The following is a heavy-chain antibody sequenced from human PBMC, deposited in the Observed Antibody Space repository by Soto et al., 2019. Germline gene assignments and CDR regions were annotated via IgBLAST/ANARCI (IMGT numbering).Heavy chain of an antibody. Sequence: PGGSLRLSCAASGFTFSSYGMHWARQAPGKGLEWVAVISYDGSNKYYADSVKGRFTISRDNSKNTLYLQMNSLRAEDTAVYYCAKGRAPSAFDIWGQGTMVTVSS. CDR3: AKGRAPSAFDI. V-gene: IGHV3-30*18. CDR1: GFTFSSYG. J-gene: IGHJ3*02. CDR2: ISYDGSNK.